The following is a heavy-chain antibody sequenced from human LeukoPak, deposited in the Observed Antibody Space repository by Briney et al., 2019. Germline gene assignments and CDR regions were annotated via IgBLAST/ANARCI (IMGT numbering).Heavy chain of an antibody. V-gene: IGHV3-48*01. CDR1: GFTFSSYS. D-gene: IGHD5-18*01. Sequence: PGGPLRLSCAASGFTFSSYSMNWVRQAPGKGLEWVSYITSSSTNIYYADSVKGRFTISRDNAKNSLYLQMNSLRAEDTAVYYCAYSYGPYYYDYWGQGTLVTVSS. J-gene: IGHJ4*02. CDR2: ITSSSTNI. CDR3: AYSYGPYYYDY.